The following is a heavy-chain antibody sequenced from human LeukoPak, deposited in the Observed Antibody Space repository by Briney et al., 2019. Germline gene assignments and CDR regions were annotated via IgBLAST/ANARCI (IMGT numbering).Heavy chain of an antibody. J-gene: IGHJ4*02. D-gene: IGHD6-13*01. V-gene: IGHV4-34*01. CDR1: GGSFSGYY. CDR3: ARGRTYRIAAAGATDY. CDR2: INHSGST. Sequence: SETLSLTCAVYGGSFSGYYWSWIRQPPGKGLEWIGEINHSGSTNHNPSLKSRVTISVDTSKNQFSLKLSSVTAADTAVYYCARGRTYRIAAAGATDYWGQGTLVTVSS.